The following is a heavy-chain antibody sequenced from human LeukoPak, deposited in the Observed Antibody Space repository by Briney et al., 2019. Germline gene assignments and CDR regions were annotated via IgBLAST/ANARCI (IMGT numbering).Heavy chain of an antibody. Sequence: GASVKVSCKASGLTFTSSAVQWVRQARGQRLEWIGWIVVGSGNTNYAQKFQERVTITRDMSTSTAYMELSSLRSEDTAVYYCAAARTRSQQDMAFDIWGQGTMVTVSS. CDR3: AAARTRSQQDMAFDI. CDR1: GLTFTSSA. D-gene: IGHD1-14*01. V-gene: IGHV1-58*01. J-gene: IGHJ3*02. CDR2: IVVGSGNT.